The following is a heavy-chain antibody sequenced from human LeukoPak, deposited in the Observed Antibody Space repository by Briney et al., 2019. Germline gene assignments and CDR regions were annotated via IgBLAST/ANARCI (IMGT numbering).Heavy chain of an antibody. CDR2: ISYSGCT. V-gene: IGHV4-39*01. J-gene: IGHJ4*02. CDR1: GGPISSSPYY. Sequence: SETLPLTCTVSGGPISSSPYYWGGIRQPPGKGLEGIGSISYSGCTFYNPSLKSRLTISVDTSKNQFSLKLSSLTAADTAVFYCARLSPYLGSGSSAFPDDFWGQGTLVTVSS. CDR3: ARLSPYLGSGSSAFPDDF. D-gene: IGHD3-10*01.